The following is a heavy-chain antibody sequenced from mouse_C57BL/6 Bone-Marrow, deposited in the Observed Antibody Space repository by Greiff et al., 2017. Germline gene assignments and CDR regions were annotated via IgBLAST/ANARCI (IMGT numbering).Heavy chain of an antibody. CDR3: AQIYYDYDGPFAY. Sequence: VQLQQSGAELVKPGASVKLSCKASGYTFTSYWMHWVKQRPGQGLEWIGMIHPNSGSTNYNEKFKSKATLTVYKSSSTAYMQLSSLTSEDSAVYYCAQIYYDYDGPFAYWGQGTLVTVSA. D-gene: IGHD2-4*01. J-gene: IGHJ3*01. CDR2: IHPNSGST. CDR1: GYTFTSYW. V-gene: IGHV1-64*01.